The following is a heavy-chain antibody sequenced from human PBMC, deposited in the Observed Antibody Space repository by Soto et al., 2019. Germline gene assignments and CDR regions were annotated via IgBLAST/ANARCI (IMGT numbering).Heavy chain of an antibody. Sequence: PGESLKISCKGSGYSFTSYWIGWVRQMPGKGLEWMGIIYPGDSDTRYSPSFQGQVTISADKSISTAYLQWSSLKASDTAMYYCARRKPYGSGVYNWFDPWGQGTLVTVSS. D-gene: IGHD3-10*01. CDR1: GYSFTSYW. CDR3: ARRKPYGSGVYNWFDP. V-gene: IGHV5-51*01. CDR2: IYPGDSDT. J-gene: IGHJ5*02.